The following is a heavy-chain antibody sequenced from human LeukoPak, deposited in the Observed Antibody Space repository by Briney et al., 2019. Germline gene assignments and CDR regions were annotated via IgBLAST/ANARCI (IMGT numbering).Heavy chain of an antibody. J-gene: IGHJ3*02. CDR1: GGSISSSNW. V-gene: IGHV4-4*02. Sequence: SSGTLSLTCAVSGGSISSSNWWNWVRQPPGKGLEWIGEMYNGGSTNYNPSLKSRVTMSVDKSKDQFSLKLTSVTAADTAVYYCARSATVRASVTFDIWGQGTMVTVSS. CDR3: ARSATVRASVTFDI. D-gene: IGHD1-26*01. CDR2: MYNGGST.